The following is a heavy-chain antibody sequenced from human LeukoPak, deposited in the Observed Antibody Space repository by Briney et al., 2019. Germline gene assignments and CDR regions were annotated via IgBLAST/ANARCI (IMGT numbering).Heavy chain of an antibody. D-gene: IGHD4-11*01. CDR3: ARGRVSSSTWYSTYYYYFYMDV. CDR1: DDSITMYY. CDR2: VDHTGST. J-gene: IGHJ6*03. V-gene: IGHV4-59*01. Sequence: PSETLSLTCTVSDDSITMYYWTWIRQPPGKGLEWIGYVDHTGSTKFNPSLNGRVSISRDTSKNLFSLRLRSVTAADTAVYFCARGRVSSSTWYSTYYYYFYMDVWGKGTTIAISS.